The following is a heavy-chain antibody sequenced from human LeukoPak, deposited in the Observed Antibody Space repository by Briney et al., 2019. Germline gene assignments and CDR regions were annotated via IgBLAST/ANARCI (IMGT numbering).Heavy chain of an antibody. Sequence: SETLSLTCAVYGGSFSGYYWSWIRQPPGKGLEWIGEINHSGSTNYNPSLKSRVTISVDTSKNQFSLKLSSVTAAYTAVYYCARSRLICSSTSCYSFWFDPWGQGTLVTVSS. CDR2: INHSGST. CDR3: ARSRLICSSTSCYSFWFDP. D-gene: IGHD2-2*01. V-gene: IGHV4-34*01. J-gene: IGHJ5*02. CDR1: GGSFSGYY.